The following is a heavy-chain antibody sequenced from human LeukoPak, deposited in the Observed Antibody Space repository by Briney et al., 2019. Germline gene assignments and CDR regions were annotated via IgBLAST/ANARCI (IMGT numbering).Heavy chain of an antibody. D-gene: IGHD2-2*01. J-gene: IGHJ3*02. CDR1: GFTFSSYA. CDR3: AKVGGIVVVPAASLDAFDI. Sequence: TGGSLRLSCAASGFTFSSYAMSWVRQAPGKGLEWVSAISGSGGSTYYADSAKGRFTISRDNSKNTLYLQMNSLRAEDTAVYYCAKVGGIVVVPAASLDAFDIWGQGTMVTVSS. CDR2: ISGSGGST. V-gene: IGHV3-23*01.